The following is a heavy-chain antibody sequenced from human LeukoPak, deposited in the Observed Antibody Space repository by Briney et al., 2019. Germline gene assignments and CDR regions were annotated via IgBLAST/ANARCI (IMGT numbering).Heavy chain of an antibody. J-gene: IGHJ5*02. CDR2: ISAYNGNT. D-gene: IGHD6-13*01. CDR3: ARQYSSSWYGNWFDP. CDR1: GYTFTSYG. Sequence: ASVKVSCKASGYTFTSYGISWVRQAPGQGREWRGWISAYNGNTNYAQKLQGRVTMTTDTSTSTAYMELRSLRSDDTAVYYCARQYSSSWYGNWFDPWGQGTLVTVSS. V-gene: IGHV1-18*04.